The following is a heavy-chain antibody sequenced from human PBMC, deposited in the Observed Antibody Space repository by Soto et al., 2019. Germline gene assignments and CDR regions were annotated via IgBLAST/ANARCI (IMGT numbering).Heavy chain of an antibody. V-gene: IGHV3-33*01. CDR2: IWYDGSNK. CDR3: ARDRELPPYYYYGMDV. J-gene: IGHJ6*02. CDR1: GFTFSSYG. D-gene: IGHD1-26*01. Sequence: PGGSLRLSCAASGFTFSSYGMHWVRRAPGKGLEWVAVIWYDGSNKYYADSVKGRFTISRDNSKNTLYLQMNSLRAEDTAVYYCARDRELPPYYYYGMDVWGQGTTVTVSS.